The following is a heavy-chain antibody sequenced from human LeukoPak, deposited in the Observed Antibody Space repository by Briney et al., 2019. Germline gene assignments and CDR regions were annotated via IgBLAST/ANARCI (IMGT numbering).Heavy chain of an antibody. CDR3: ARSYSGSYRPFDY. CDR1: GDSISGSSYY. Sequence: SETLSLTCTVSGDSISGSSYYWGWIRQPPGKGLEWIGSTFYNGRTYYKPSLKSRVTISVDTSKNQFSLKLSSVTAADTAVYYCARSYSGSYRPFDYWGQGTLVTVSS. J-gene: IGHJ4*02. D-gene: IGHD1-26*01. CDR2: TFYNGRT. V-gene: IGHV4-39*07.